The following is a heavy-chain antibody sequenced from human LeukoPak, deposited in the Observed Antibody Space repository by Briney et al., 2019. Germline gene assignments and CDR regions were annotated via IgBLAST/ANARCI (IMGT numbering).Heavy chain of an antibody. D-gene: IGHD1-26*01. J-gene: IGHJ4*02. CDR2: INHSGST. Sequence: SETLSLTCAVYGGSFSGYYWSWIRQPPGKGLEWIGEINHSGSTNYNPSLKSRVTISVDTSKNQFSLKLSSVTAADTAVYYCARVPRGYYFDYWGQGTLVTVPS. V-gene: IGHV4-34*01. CDR3: ARVPRGYYFDY. CDR1: GGSFSGYY.